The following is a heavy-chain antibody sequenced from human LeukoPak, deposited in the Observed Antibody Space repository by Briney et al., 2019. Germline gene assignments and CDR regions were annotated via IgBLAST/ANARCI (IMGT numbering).Heavy chain of an antibody. J-gene: IGHJ4*02. V-gene: IGHV3-23*01. CDR3: AARKVRGVWFYLDY. CDR1: GFTVSAYA. CDR2: IYDDNT. D-gene: IGHD3-10*01. Sequence: PGGSLRLSCAASGFTVSAYAMAWVRQAPGKGLEWASTIYDDNTYYADSVKGRFAISTDNSKNTLYLQMNSLRVEDTAVYFCAARKVRGVWFYLDYWGQGTLVTVSS.